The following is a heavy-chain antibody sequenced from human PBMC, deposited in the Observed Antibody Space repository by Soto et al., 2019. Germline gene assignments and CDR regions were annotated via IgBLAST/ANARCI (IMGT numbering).Heavy chain of an antibody. J-gene: IGHJ4*02. D-gene: IGHD3-22*01. CDR2: ISGSGGST. Sequence: EVQLLESGGGLVQPGGSLRLSCAASGFTFSSYAMSWVRQAPGKGLEWVSAISGSGGSTYYADSVKGRFTISRDNSKNTLYLQMNSLRAEDTAVYYCANTYYYDSSGEEYYFDSWGQGTLVTVSS. CDR3: ANTYYYDSSGEEYYFDS. CDR1: GFTFSSYA. V-gene: IGHV3-23*01.